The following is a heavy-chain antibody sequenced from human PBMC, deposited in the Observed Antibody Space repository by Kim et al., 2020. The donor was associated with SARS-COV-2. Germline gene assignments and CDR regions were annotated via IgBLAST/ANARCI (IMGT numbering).Heavy chain of an antibody. CDR2: IIPIFGTA. CDR3: ASGEYYDILTGYYKGSGAFDI. V-gene: IGHV1-69*13. CDR1: GGTFSSYA. J-gene: IGHJ3*02. D-gene: IGHD3-9*01. Sequence: SVKVSCKASGGTFSSYAISWVRQAPGQGLEWMGGIIPIFGTASYAQKFQGRVTITADESTSTAYMELSSLRSEDTAVYYCASGEYYDILTGYYKGSGAFDIWGQGTMVTVSS.